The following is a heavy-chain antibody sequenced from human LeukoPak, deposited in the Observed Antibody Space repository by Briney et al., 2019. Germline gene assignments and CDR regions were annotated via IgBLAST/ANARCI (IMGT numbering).Heavy chain of an antibody. J-gene: IGHJ2*01. V-gene: IGHV1-8*03. Sequence: ASVKVSCXASGYTFTSYDINWVRQATGQGLEWMGWMNPNSGNTGYAQKFQGRVTITRNTSISTAYMELSSLRSEDTAVYYCARGGLDPKGWYFDLWGRGTLVTVSS. CDR1: GYTFTSYD. D-gene: IGHD3/OR15-3a*01. CDR2: MNPNSGNT. CDR3: ARGGLDPKGWYFDL.